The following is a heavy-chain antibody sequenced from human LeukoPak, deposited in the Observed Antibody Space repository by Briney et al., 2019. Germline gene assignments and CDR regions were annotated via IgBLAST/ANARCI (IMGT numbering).Heavy chain of an antibody. V-gene: IGHV3-7*01. J-gene: IGHJ4*02. CDR2: IDQDGGGE. CDR1: GFTFSDYW. D-gene: IGHD2-21*02. Sequence: GGSLRLSCAASGFTFSDYWMNWVRQAPGKGLEWVANIDQDGGGEYYLDSVKGRFTISRDNAKSSLYLQIDSLRAEDTAVYYCARGDWAPFDYWVQGSLLNVSS. CDR3: ARGDWAPFDY.